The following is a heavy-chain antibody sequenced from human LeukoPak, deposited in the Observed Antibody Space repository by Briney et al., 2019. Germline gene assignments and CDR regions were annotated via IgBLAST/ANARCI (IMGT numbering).Heavy chain of an antibody. J-gene: IGHJ3*02. D-gene: IGHD3-22*01. CDR2: ISAYNGNT. CDR3: ARDYYESGGNWHDTFDI. V-gene: IGHV1-18*01. CDR1: GYTFTSYG. Sequence: ASVKVSCKASGYTFTSYGISWVRQAPGQGLEWMGWISAYNGNTNYAQKLQGRVTMTTDTSTSTAYMELRSLRSVDTAVYYCARDYYESGGNWHDTFDIWGQGTVVTVSS.